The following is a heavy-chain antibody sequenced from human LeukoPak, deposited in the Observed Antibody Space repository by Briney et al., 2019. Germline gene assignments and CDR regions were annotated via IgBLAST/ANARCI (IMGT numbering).Heavy chain of an antibody. J-gene: IGHJ6*02. CDR3: ARNNRGSSGYYYYYYYYGMDV. Sequence: PGGSLRLSCAASGFTFSSYEMNWVRQAPGKGLEWVSDISSSGSTIYYADSVKGRFTISRDNAKNSLYLQMNSLRAEDTAVYYCARNNRGSSGYYYYYYYYGMDVWGQGTTVTVSS. CDR1: GFTFSSYE. D-gene: IGHD3-22*01. V-gene: IGHV3-48*03. CDR2: ISSSGSTI.